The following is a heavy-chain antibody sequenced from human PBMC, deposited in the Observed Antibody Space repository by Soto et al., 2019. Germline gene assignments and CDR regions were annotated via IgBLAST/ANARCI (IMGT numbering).Heavy chain of an antibody. Sequence: SLRLSCTASGFTFGDYAMSWFRQAPGKGLEWVGFIRSKAYGGTTEYAASVKGRFTISRDDSKSIAYLQMNSLKTEDTAVYYCTRDKVGSSGWYATYYFDYWGQGTLVTVSS. J-gene: IGHJ4*02. D-gene: IGHD6-19*01. CDR3: TRDKVGSSGWYATYYFDY. V-gene: IGHV3-49*03. CDR2: IRSKAYGGTT. CDR1: GFTFGDYA.